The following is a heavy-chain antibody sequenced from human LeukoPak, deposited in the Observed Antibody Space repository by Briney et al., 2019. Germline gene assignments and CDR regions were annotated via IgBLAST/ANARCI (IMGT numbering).Heavy chain of an antibody. CDR3: AKDLPPYGSGSYPEFDY. J-gene: IGHJ4*02. D-gene: IGHD3-10*01. V-gene: IGHV3-30*18. CDR2: ISYDGSNK. Sequence: GGSLRLSCAASGFTFSSYGMHWVRRAPGKGLEWVAVISYDGSNKYYADSVKGRFTISRDNSKNTLYLQMNSLRAEDTAVYYCAKDLPPYGSGSYPEFDYWGQGTLVTVSS. CDR1: GFTFSSYG.